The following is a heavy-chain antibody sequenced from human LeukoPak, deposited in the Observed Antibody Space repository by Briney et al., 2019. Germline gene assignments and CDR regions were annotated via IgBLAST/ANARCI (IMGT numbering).Heavy chain of an antibody. V-gene: IGHV4-59*01. CDR3: ARFVIYSGYDSAWYWFDP. J-gene: IGHJ5*02. Sequence: SETLSLTCTVSGDSISSYYWSWIRQPPGKGLEWIGYIYYSGSINYNPSLKSRVTISVDTSKNQFSLKLSSVTAADTAVYYCARFVIYSGYDSAWYWFDPWAREPWSPSPQ. CDR2: IYYSGSI. D-gene: IGHD5-12*01. CDR1: GDSISSYY.